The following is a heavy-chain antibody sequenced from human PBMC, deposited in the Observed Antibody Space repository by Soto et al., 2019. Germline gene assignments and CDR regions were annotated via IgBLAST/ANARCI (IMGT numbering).Heavy chain of an antibody. V-gene: IGHV1-18*01. CDR2: ISAYNGNT. Sequence: ASVKVSCKASGYTFTSYGISWVRQAPGQGLEWMGWISAYNGNTKYSQKFQGRVTITRDTSASTAYMELSSLRSEDTAVYYCARASSSWSSSSDYWGQGTLVTVSS. CDR3: ARASSSWSSSSDY. D-gene: IGHD6-13*01. J-gene: IGHJ4*02. CDR1: GYTFTSYG.